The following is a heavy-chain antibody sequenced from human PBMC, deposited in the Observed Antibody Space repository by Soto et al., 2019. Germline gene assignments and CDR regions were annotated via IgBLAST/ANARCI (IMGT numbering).Heavy chain of an antibody. J-gene: IGHJ4*02. CDR3: ARGVVRTFGY. Sequence: SETLSLTCAVYGGSFSGYYWSWIRQPPGKGLEWIGEINHSGSTNYNPSLKSRVTISVDTSKNQFSLKLSSVTAADTAVYYCARGVVRTFGYWGQGTLVTVSS. CDR2: INHSGST. CDR1: GGSFSGYY. V-gene: IGHV4-34*01.